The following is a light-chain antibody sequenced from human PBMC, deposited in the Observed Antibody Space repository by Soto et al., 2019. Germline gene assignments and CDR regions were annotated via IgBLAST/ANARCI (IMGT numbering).Light chain of an antibody. Sequence: ETVMTHSPATLSVSPGDRATLSCSASQSVSYNLAWYQQKPGQAPRLLIYDASTRATGIPARFSGSASGTEFTITISSLLSEDFAVYYCQQYNNWPLTFGGGTKVEMK. CDR2: DAS. CDR1: QSVSYN. V-gene: IGKV3D-15*01. CDR3: QQYNNWPLT. J-gene: IGKJ4*01.